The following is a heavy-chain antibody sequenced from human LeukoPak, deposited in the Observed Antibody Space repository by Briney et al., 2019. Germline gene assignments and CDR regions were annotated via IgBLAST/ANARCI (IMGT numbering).Heavy chain of an antibody. J-gene: IGHJ6*02. CDR1: GFTFSSYA. CDR2: ISIFAGST. CDR3: ARSSSSRAFVRMDV. D-gene: IGHD6-6*01. V-gene: IGHV3-64*02. Sequence: SGGSLRLSCAASGFTFSSYAMHWVRQAPGKGLEYVSAISIFAGSTYYADSVTGRFTISRDNSKNTLYLQMGSLRAEDMAVYYGARSSSSRAFVRMDVWGQGTTVTVPS.